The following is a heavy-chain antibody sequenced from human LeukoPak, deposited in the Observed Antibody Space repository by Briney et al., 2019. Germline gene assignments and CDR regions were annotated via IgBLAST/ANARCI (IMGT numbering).Heavy chain of an antibody. CDR1: GGTFSSYA. D-gene: IGHD1-26*01. CDR2: IIPILGIA. CDR3: ARDLSHSGSYYELGY. Sequence: ASVTVSCKASGGTFSSYAISWVRQAPGQGLEWMGRIIPILGIANYAQKFQGRVTITADKSTSTAYMELSSLRSEDTAVYYCARDLSHSGSYYELGYWGQGTLVTVSS. J-gene: IGHJ4*02. V-gene: IGHV1-69*04.